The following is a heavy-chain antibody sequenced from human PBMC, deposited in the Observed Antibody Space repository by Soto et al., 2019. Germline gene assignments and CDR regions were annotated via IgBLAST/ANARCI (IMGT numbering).Heavy chain of an antibody. CDR1: GGTFSSYT. V-gene: IGHV1-69*02. CDR3: ASRVGGGESGMDV. D-gene: IGHD2-15*01. Sequence: QVQLVQSGAEVKKPGSSVKVSCKASGGTFSSYTISWVRQAPGQGLEWMGRIIPIVGIANYAQKFQGRVTITADKPTSRAYMELSSLSADDTAVYYCASRVGGGESGMDVWGQGTTVTVSS. J-gene: IGHJ6*02. CDR2: IIPIVGIA.